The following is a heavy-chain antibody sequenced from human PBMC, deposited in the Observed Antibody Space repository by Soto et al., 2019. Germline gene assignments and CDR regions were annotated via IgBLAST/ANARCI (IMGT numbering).Heavy chain of an antibody. CDR1: GFTFSDYY. Sequence: GGSLRLSCAASGFTFSDYYMSWIRQAPGKGLEWVSYISSSGSTIYYAESVKGRFTISRDNAKNSLYLQMNSLRAEDTAVYYCASSPDYYDFWSGLYYMDVWGKGTTVTVSS. CDR2: ISSSGSTI. V-gene: IGHV3-11*01. J-gene: IGHJ6*03. CDR3: ASSPDYYDFWSGLYYMDV. D-gene: IGHD3-3*01.